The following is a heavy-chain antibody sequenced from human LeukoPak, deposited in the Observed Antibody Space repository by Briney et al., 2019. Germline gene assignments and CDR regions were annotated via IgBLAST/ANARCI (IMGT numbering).Heavy chain of an antibody. J-gene: IGHJ4*02. Sequence: GGSLRLSCAASGFSFTNAWMTWVRQAPGKGLEWVGRIKSKGDGETTDYAASVKGRFYMSRDDSKATLYLQMNWPKVEDTAVYYCTTDLAITMIRGVIVDWGQGTLVTVSS. CDR1: GFSFTNAW. D-gene: IGHD3-10*01. V-gene: IGHV3-15*01. CDR2: IKSKGDGETT. CDR3: TTDLAITMIRGVIVD.